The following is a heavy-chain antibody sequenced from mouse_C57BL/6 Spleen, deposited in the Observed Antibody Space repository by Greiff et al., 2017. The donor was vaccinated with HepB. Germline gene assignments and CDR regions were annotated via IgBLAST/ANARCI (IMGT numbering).Heavy chain of an antibody. Sequence: EVNVVESGGGLVQPGGSLKLSCAASGFTFSDYYMYWVRQTPEKRLEWVAYISNGGGSTYYPDTVKGRFTISRDNAKNTLYLQMSRLKSEDTAMYYCARITTAEGAMDYWGQGTSVTVSS. V-gene: IGHV5-12*01. CDR2: ISNGGGST. J-gene: IGHJ4*01. D-gene: IGHD1-2*01. CDR3: ARITTAEGAMDY. CDR1: GFTFSDYY.